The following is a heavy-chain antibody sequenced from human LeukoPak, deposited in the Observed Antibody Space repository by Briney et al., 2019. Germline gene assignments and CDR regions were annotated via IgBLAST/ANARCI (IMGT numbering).Heavy chain of an antibody. CDR2: INIYTGNI. J-gene: IGHJ3*01. CDR1: GYNFVTYG. Sequence: ASVKVSCPASGYNFVTYGINWVRQAHGQGLGWMGWINIYTGNIDYAQRFQGRVTMTADTSTSTVYMELTSLTSDDTAVYYCARVEVATIGDGFDLWGQGTQVTVAS. D-gene: IGHD5-24*01. V-gene: IGHV1-18*01. CDR3: ARVEVATIGDGFDL.